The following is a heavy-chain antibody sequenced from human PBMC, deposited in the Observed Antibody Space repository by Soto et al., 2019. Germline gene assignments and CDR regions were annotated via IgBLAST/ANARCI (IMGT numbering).Heavy chain of an antibody. V-gene: IGHV3-23*01. CDR3: AKYRDGAAACPTKFYGMDV. CDR2: ISGSGDST. J-gene: IGHJ6*02. Sequence: EVQLLESGGGLVQPGGSLRLSCAASGFTFSSYAMSWVRQAPGKGLEWVSVISGSGDSTYYADSVRGRFTISRDNSQNTLYLQMNSLRAEDTAVYYCAKYRDGAAACPTKFYGMDVWGQGTTVTVSS. D-gene: IGHD6-13*01. CDR1: GFTFSSYA.